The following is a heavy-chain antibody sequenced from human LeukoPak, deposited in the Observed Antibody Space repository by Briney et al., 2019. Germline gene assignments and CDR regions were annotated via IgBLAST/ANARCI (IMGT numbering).Heavy chain of an antibody. V-gene: IGHV3-21*01. CDR2: ISSSSSYI. CDR1: GFTFSSYS. Sequence: GGSLRLSCAASGFTFSSYSMNWVRQAPGKGLEWVSSISSSSSYIYYADSVKGRFTISRDNAKNSLYLQMNSLRAEDTAVYYCARDGGEQWLVHYYYYGTDVWGQGTTVTVSS. J-gene: IGHJ6*02. D-gene: IGHD6-19*01. CDR3: ARDGGEQWLVHYYYYGTDV.